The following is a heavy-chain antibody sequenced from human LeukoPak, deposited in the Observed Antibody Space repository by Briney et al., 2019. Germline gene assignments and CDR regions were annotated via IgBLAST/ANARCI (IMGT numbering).Heavy chain of an antibody. J-gene: IGHJ4*02. V-gene: IGHV3-30*18. CDR1: GFTFSSYG. D-gene: IGHD3-22*01. CDR2: ISYDGSNK. Sequence: GGSLRLSCAASGFTFSSYGMHWVRQAPGKGLEWVAVISYDGSNKYYADSVKGRFTISRDNSKNTLYLQMNSLRAEDTAVYYCAKESYYDSSGLFDYWGQGTLVTVSS. CDR3: AKESYYDSSGLFDY.